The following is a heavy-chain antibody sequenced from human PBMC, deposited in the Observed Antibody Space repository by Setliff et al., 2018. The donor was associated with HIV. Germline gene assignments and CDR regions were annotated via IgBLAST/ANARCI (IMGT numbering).Heavy chain of an antibody. Sequence: GASVKVSCKASGYTFTGYYIHWVRQAPGQGLEWMGWINPNNGGTNYAQKFQGRVTMTRDTSISTAYMELRSLRSDDTAVYYCARSHIAAAGGGYYFYMDVWGKGTTVTVSS. J-gene: IGHJ6*03. CDR2: INPNNGGT. CDR3: ARSHIAAAGGGYYFYMDV. D-gene: IGHD6-13*01. CDR1: GYTFTGYY. V-gene: IGHV1-2*02.